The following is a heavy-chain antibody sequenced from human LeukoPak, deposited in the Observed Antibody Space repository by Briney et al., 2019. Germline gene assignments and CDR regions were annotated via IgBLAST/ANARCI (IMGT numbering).Heavy chain of an antibody. CDR2: ISSSDNTI. Sequence: GGSLRLSCAASGFAFSDYSMNWVRQAPGKGLEWVSYISSSDNTIHYADSVKGRFTISRDNAKNSLYLQMNSLRAEDTAVYYCARYDYAGSWFDPWGQGTLVTVSS. J-gene: IGHJ5*02. CDR1: GFAFSDYS. CDR3: ARYDYAGSWFDP. D-gene: IGHD4-23*01. V-gene: IGHV3-48*04.